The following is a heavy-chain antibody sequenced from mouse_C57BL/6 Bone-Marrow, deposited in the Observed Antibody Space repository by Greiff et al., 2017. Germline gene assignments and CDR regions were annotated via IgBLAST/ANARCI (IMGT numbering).Heavy chain of an antibody. CDR1: GFNIKDYY. CDR3: ARSYYGNSYFDY. V-gene: IGHV14-2*01. J-gene: IGHJ2*01. D-gene: IGHD2-1*01. Sequence: DVKLQESGAELVKPGASVKLSCTASGFNIKDYYMHWVKQRTEQGLEWIGRIDPEDGETKYAPKFQGKATITADTSSNTAHLQLSSLTSEDTAVYYCARSYYGNSYFDYWGQGTTLTVSS. CDR2: IDPEDGET.